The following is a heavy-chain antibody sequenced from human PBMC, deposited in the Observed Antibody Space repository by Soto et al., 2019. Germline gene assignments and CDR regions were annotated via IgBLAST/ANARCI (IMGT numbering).Heavy chain of an antibody. J-gene: IGHJ6*02. D-gene: IGHD1-26*01. CDR3: ARDLSGTGLDI. CDR2: VYSTGGT. CDR1: GDSIGRFY. Sequence: QMQLHESGPGLVKPSETLSLTCNVSGDSIGRFYWSWIRQSADKGLEWIGRVYSTGGTAYNPALKGRVTISLDRSNNHVSLEMNSVTAADTAVYFCARDLSGTGLDIWGRGTRVTVSS. V-gene: IGHV4-4*07.